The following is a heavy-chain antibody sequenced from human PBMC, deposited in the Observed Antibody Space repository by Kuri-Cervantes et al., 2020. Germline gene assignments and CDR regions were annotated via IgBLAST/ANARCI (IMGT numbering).Heavy chain of an antibody. CDR1: GFPFSSYA. D-gene: IGHD2-21*01. V-gene: IGHV3-23*01. CDR3: AREIPRYFDL. Sequence: GGSLRLACAAAGFPFSSYAMSWVRQVPGKGLECVSTISGSGGSTFYADSVKGRFTISRDNSKNTLYLQMNSLRAEDTAVYYCAREIPRYFDLWGRGTLVTVSS. J-gene: IGHJ2*01. CDR2: ISGSGGST.